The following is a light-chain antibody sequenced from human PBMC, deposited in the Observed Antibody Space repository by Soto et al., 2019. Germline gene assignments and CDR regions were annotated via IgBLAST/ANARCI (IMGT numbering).Light chain of an antibody. V-gene: IGKV3-15*01. CDR1: QSVFNN. Sequence: EILMTQSPASLSMSPGGRATLSCRASQSVFNNLAWYQHKPGQAPRLLIYGASTRATGIPARFSGSGSGTEVTLTISSLQSEDFAIYYCQQYYNGPRTFGQGTKVEI. CDR3: QQYYNGPRT. CDR2: GAS. J-gene: IGKJ1*01.